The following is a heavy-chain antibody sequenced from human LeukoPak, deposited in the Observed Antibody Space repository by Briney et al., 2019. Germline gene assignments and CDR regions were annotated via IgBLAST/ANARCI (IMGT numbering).Heavy chain of an antibody. Sequence: GRSLRLSCAASGLPFSSYAMHWVRQAPGKGLEWVALISYDGSNEHYADSVKGRFTISRDNSKNTLYLQVNSLRAEDTAVYYCAKSKFSCIGNSCYPPDYWGQGTLVTVSS. CDR1: GLPFSSYA. V-gene: IGHV3-30*18. J-gene: IGHJ4*02. CDR3: AKSKFSCIGNSCYPPDY. D-gene: IGHD2-15*01. CDR2: ISYDGSNE.